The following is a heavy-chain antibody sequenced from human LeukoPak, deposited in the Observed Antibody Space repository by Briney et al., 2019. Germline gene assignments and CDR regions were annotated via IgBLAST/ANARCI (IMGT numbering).Heavy chain of an antibody. CDR3: ARRSSLRSSWTKIDY. Sequence: PSETLSLTCAVYGGSFSGYYWSWIRQPPGKGLEWIGEINHSGSTNYNPSLKSRVTISVDTSKNQFSLKLSSVTAADTAVYYCARRSSLRSSWTKIDYWGQGTLVTVSS. V-gene: IGHV4-34*01. CDR1: GGSFSGYY. D-gene: IGHD6-13*01. CDR2: INHSGST. J-gene: IGHJ4*02.